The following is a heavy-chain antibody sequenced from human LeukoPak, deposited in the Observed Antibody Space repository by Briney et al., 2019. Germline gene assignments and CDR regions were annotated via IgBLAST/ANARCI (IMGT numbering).Heavy chain of an antibody. D-gene: IGHD5-18*01. CDR2: IRSKEFGGTT. J-gene: IGHJ6*03. CDR3: SRETIQVWSRYYYYYMAV. CDR1: GFPFGDYA. Sequence: GGSLRLSCTTSGFPFGDYAMSWVRQAPGKGLEWVAFIRSKEFGGTTNYAASVKGRFTISRDDSKSIAYLQMNSLKTEDTAVYYCSRETIQVWSRYYYYYMAVWGEGTTVTVSS. V-gene: IGHV3-49*04.